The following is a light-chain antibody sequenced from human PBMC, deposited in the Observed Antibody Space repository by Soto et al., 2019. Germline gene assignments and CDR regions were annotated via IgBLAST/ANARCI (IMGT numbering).Light chain of an antibody. V-gene: IGKV3-15*01. Sequence: EIVMTQTPATLSVSPGERATLSCRASQSVSSNLAWYQQKPGQAPRLVIYGASTRATGYPARFSGSGSGTEFTLTISSLQSEDFALYFCQQYGNWPPTFGHGTKVDV. J-gene: IGKJ3*01. CDR3: QQYGNWPPT. CDR2: GAS. CDR1: QSVSSN.